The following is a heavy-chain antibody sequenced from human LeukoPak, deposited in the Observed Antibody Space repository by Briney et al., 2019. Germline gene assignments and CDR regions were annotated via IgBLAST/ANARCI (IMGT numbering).Heavy chain of an antibody. CDR2: ISGSAAST. J-gene: IGHJ4*02. CDR1: GFTFSDYA. Sequence: PGGSLRLSCAASGFTFSDYAMSWVRQAPGKGLEWVSDISGSAASTYYADSVKGRFTISRDNSKNTLYLQMNSLRAEDTAVYYCAKDLSGFQRYGDYWGQGTLVTVSS. V-gene: IGHV3-23*01. D-gene: IGHD4-17*01. CDR3: AKDLSGFQRYGDY.